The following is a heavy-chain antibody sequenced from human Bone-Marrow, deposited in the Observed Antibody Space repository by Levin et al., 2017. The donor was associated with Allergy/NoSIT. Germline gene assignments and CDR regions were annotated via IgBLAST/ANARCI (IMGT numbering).Heavy chain of an antibody. CDR1: GFTFSDYY. CDR3: ARYRLAYCSGDSCYSAYDYYGMDV. J-gene: IGHJ6*02. CDR2: ISSSGTTI. D-gene: IGHD2-15*01. V-gene: IGHV3-11*01. Sequence: GGSLRLSCAASGFTFSDYYMIWTRQAPGKGLEWVSYISSSGTTIQYADSLKGRFTISRDNAKNSLYLQMNSLRAEDTAVYYCARYRLAYCSGDSCYSAYDYYGMDVWGQGTTVTVSS.